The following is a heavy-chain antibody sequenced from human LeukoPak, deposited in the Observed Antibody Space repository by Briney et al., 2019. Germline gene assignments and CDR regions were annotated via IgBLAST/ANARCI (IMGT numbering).Heavy chain of an antibody. CDR1: GFSLSTSGVG. CDR3: AHRQPAVAATQWFDP. J-gene: IGHJ5*02. Sequence: SGPTLVNPTQTLTLTCTFSGFSLSTSGVGVGWIRQPPGKALEWLALIYWNDDKRYSPSLKSRLTITKDTSKNQVVLTMTNMDPVDTATYYCAHRQPAVAATQWFDPWGQGTLVTVSS. CDR2: IYWNDDK. V-gene: IGHV2-5*01. D-gene: IGHD2-15*01.